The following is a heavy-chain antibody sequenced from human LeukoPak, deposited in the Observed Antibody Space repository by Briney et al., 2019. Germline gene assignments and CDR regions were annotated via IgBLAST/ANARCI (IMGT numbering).Heavy chain of an antibody. CDR1: GGTFSSYA. Sequence: GASVKVSCKASGGTFSSYAISWVRQAPGQGLEWMGGIIPIFGTANYAQKFQGRVTITADKSTSTAYMELSSLRSEDTAVYYCATENRGVDESLDTAWFDYWGQGTLVTVSS. CDR2: IIPIFGTA. J-gene: IGHJ4*02. V-gene: IGHV1-69*06. D-gene: IGHD1-14*01. CDR3: ATENRGVDESLDTAWFDY.